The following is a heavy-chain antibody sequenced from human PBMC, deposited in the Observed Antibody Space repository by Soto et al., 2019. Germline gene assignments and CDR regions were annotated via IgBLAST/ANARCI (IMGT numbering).Heavy chain of an antibody. CDR1: GFTFTRFS. J-gene: IGHJ4*02. CDR3: ARESEDLTSNFDD. CDR2: IISTTNYI. Sequence: GALRLSCAASGFTFTRFSMNWVRQAPGKGIEWVSSIISTTNYIYYGDSIKARFTISRDNAEHSLHMEMNCLRAEDTAVYYCARESEDLTSNFDDWGQGTLVTVSS. V-gene: IGHV3-21*06.